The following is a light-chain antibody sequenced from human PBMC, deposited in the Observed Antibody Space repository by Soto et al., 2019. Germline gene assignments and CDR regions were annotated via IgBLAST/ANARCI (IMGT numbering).Light chain of an antibody. CDR1: QTINNY. V-gene: IGKV1-39*01. J-gene: IGKJ1*01. CDR3: QKSDSTPWT. Sequence: DIQMPQSPSSLCASVGDGFTITCLTSQTINNYLNWYQQKPGKAPKLLVYSASNLQSGVPSRFSGSGSGTNFTLAISDLQPEDFTTYYCQKSDSTPWTFGQGTKVDIK. CDR2: SAS.